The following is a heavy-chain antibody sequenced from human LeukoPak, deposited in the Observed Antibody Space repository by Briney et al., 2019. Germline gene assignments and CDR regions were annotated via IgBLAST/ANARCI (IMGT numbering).Heavy chain of an antibody. CDR3: ARVDRYCSSTSCYPTDY. CDR1: GGTFSSYA. Sequence: SVKVSCKASGGTFSSYAISWVRQAPGQGLEWMGRIIPIFGTANYAQKFQGRVTITTDESTSTAYMELSSLRSEDTAVYYCARVDRYCSSTSCYPTDYWGQGTLVTASS. V-gene: IGHV1-69*05. D-gene: IGHD2-2*01. J-gene: IGHJ4*02. CDR2: IIPIFGTA.